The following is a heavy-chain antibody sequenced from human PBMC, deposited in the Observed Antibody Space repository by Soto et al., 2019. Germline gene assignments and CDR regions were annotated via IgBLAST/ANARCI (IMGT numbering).Heavy chain of an antibody. Sequence: QVPLVQSGAEVKKPGTSVQVSCKASGGTFSSYAISSVRQAPGQGLEWMGGIIPIFGTANYAQKFQGRGTITADESTSTAYMELSSRSSEDPAVYYCARGLSSSLPWIDYWGKGTMVTVSS. CDR2: IIPIFGTA. D-gene: IGHD6-6*01. CDR3: ARGLSSSLPWIDY. J-gene: IGHJ4*02. V-gene: IGHV1-69*01. CDR1: GGTFSSYA.